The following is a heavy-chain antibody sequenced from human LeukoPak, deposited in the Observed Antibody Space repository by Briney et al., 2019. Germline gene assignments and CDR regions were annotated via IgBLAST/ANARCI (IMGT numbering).Heavy chain of an antibody. J-gene: IGHJ4*02. CDR1: GFIFSTYW. V-gene: IGHV3-7*05. CDR3: ARRGTSSSWAHFDY. CDR2: ISQDGSEI. D-gene: IGHD6-13*01. Sequence: GGSLRLSCAASGFIFSTYWLTWVRQAPGKGLEWVANISQDGSEIYYVDSVQGRFTISRDNVKNSLYLQMNSLGAEDTAVYYCARRGTSSSWAHFDYWGQGTLVTVSS.